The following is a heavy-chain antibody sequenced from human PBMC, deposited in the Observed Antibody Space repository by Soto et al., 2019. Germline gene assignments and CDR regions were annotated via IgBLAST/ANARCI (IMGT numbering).Heavy chain of an antibody. CDR1: GFTFSSYG. V-gene: IGHV3-30*18. J-gene: IGHJ6*03. Sequence: QVQLVESGGGVVQPGRSLRLSCAASGFTFSSYGMHWVRQAPGKGLEWVAVISYDGSNKYYADSVKGRFTISRDNSKNTLYLQMNSLRAEDTAVYYGAKDGVGDYGIGKGYYYYYYMDVWGKGTTVTVSS. D-gene: IGHD4-17*01. CDR2: ISYDGSNK. CDR3: AKDGVGDYGIGKGYYYYYYMDV.